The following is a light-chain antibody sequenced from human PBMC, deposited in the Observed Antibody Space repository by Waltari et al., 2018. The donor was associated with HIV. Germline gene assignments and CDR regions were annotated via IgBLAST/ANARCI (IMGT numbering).Light chain of an antibody. CDR1: TSDIGPSHS. CDR3: SSYRTTFI. J-gene: IGLJ2*01. V-gene: IGLV2-14*03. CDR2: DVS. Sequence: QSALTQPASMSGSPGQSITISCAGPTSDIGPSHSVSWYQQHTGRAPKLIIYDVSYRPSGVDSRLSGSKSGNTASLTISDLRSDDEAVYYCSSYRTTFIFGAGTKLNVL.